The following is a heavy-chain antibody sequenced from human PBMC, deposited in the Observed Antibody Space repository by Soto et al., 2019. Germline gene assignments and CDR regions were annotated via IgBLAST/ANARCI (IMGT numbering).Heavy chain of an antibody. D-gene: IGHD2-15*01. CDR3: ARHCSGGSCYPTAY. V-gene: IGHV3-21*01. CDR2: ISSSSSYI. CDR1: GFTFSSYS. J-gene: IGHJ4*02. Sequence: EVQLVESGGGLVKPGGSLRLSCAASGFTFSSYSMNWVRHAPGKGLEWVSSISSSSSYIYYADSVKGRFTVSRDNAKNSVYLQMNSLRAEDTAVYYCARHCSGGSCYPTAYWGLGTLFTVSS.